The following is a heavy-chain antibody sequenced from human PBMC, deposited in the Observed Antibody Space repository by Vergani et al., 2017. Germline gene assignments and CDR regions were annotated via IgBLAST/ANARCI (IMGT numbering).Heavy chain of an antibody. CDR2: ISSSSSYI. D-gene: IGHD1-26*01. CDR3: AGGNGGSYLGAFDI. CDR1: GFTFSSYS. Sequence: EVQLVESGGGLVKPGGSLRLSCAASGFTFSSYSMNWVRQAPGKGLEWVSSISSSSSYIYYADSVKGRFTNSRDNSKNSLYLQMNSLGAEDTAVYYCAGGNGGSYLGAFDIWGQGTMVTVSS. J-gene: IGHJ3*02. V-gene: IGHV3-21*01.